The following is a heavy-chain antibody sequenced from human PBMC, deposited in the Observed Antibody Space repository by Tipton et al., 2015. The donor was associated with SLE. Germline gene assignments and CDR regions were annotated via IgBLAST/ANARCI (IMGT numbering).Heavy chain of an antibody. D-gene: IGHD2-8*01. CDR1: GGSISSSSYY. V-gene: IGHV4-39*07. CDR3: ARARVKCRRECYPDSFDI. Sequence: TLSLTCTVSGGSISSSSYYWGWIRQPPGKGLEWIGSIYYSGSTYSNPSLKSRVTISVDTSKNQFSLKLGSVTAADTAVYYCARARVKCRRECYPDSFDIWGPGTMGT. CDR2: IYYSGST. J-gene: IGHJ3*02.